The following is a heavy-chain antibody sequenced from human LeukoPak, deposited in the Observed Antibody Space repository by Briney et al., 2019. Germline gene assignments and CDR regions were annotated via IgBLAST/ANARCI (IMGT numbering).Heavy chain of an antibody. Sequence: GRSLRLSCAVSGFTFDDYAMHWVRQVPGKGLEWVSGINWNSDSIGYADSVKGRFTISRDNAKNSLYLQMNSLRAEDTAVYCCARGWSDYVWGSYRRDDAFDIWGQGTMVTVSS. CDR2: INWNSDSI. V-gene: IGHV3-9*01. CDR3: ARGWSDYVWGSYRRDDAFDI. J-gene: IGHJ3*02. D-gene: IGHD3-16*02. CDR1: GFTFDDYA.